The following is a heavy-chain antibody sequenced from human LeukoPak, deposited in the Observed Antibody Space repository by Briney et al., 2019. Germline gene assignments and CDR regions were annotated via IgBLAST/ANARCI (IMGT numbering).Heavy chain of an antibody. D-gene: IGHD3-10*01. J-gene: IGHJ4*02. CDR3: ARGDWFGELLSLGFDY. CDR1: GFTFSSYW. Sequence: PGGSLRLSCAASGFTFSSYWMHWVRQAPGKGLVWVSRINSDGSSTSYADSVKGRFTISRDNAKNTLYLQMNSLRAEDTAVYYCARGDWFGELLSLGFDYWGQGTLVTVSS. V-gene: IGHV3-74*01. CDR2: INSDGSST.